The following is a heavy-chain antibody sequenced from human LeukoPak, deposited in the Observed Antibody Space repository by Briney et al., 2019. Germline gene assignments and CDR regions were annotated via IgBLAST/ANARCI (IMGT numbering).Heavy chain of an antibody. V-gene: IGHV3-21*01. D-gene: IGHD6-6*01. CDR1: GFTFSSYS. J-gene: IGHJ6*02. Sequence: PGGSLRLSCAASGFTFSSYSMNWVRQAPGKGLEWVSSISSSSSYIYYADSVKGRFTISRDNAKNSLYLQMNSLRAEDTAVYYCAREYSSSSYYYYYGMDVWGQGTTVTVSS. CDR2: ISSSSSYI. CDR3: AREYSSSSYYYYYGMDV.